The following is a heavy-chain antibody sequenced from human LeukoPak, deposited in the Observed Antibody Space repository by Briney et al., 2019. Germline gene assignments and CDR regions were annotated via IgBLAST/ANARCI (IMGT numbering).Heavy chain of an antibody. CDR3: AKKTIVAATVDAFDI. CDR2: ICYDGFNT. J-gene: IGHJ3*02. CDR1: GFTFSNYG. Sequence: PRGSLRLSCAASGFTFSNYGMQWGRHAPPRRLEWVASICYDGFNTYSADSLKGRFTISRDNSKNQLYLQMNSLRAEDTAVYYCAKKTIVAATVDAFDIWGQGTMVIVSS. D-gene: IGHD1-26*01. V-gene: IGHV3-30*02.